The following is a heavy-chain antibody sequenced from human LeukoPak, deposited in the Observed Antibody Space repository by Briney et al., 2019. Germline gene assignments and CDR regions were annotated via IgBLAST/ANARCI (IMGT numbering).Heavy chain of an antibody. D-gene: IGHD3-22*01. Sequence: PGGSLRLSCAASGFTFSSYGVHWVRQAPGKGLEWVAVMSYVGSNKYYADSVKGRFTISRDNSKNTLYLQMNSLRAEDTAVYYCARLLAGSGYARDAFDIWAKGQWSPSLQ. CDR2: MSYVGSNK. V-gene: IGHV3-30*19. CDR1: GFTFSSYG. J-gene: IGHJ3*02. CDR3: ARLLAGSGYARDAFDI.